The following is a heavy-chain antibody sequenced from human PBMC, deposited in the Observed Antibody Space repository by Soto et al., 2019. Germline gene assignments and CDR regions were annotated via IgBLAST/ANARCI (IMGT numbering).Heavy chain of an antibody. V-gene: IGHV2-26*01. CDR2: IFSNDEK. Sequence: QVTLKESGPVLVKPTETLTLTCSVSGFSLSNARMGVSWIRQPPGKALEWLAHIFSNDEKSYSTSLKSRLTIATETSTSQVVLTMTNMDPGDPATYYCARQGRGVGARPLDYWGQGTLVTVSS. CDR1: GFSLSNARMG. J-gene: IGHJ4*02. D-gene: IGHD1-26*01. CDR3: ARQGRGVGARPLDY.